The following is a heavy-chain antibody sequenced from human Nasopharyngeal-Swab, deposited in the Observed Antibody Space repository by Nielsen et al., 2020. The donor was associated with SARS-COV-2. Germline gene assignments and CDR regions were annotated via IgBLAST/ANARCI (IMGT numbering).Heavy chain of an antibody. Sequence: GESLKISCAASGFTFSDYPMYWLRQAPGQGLEWVAVITYVGRHAAYADSVRGRFTISRDNSNNTLYLQMNSLRAEDTAVYYCARDRAINWNDGYTDYWGQGTLVTVSS. CDR1: GFTFSDYP. CDR2: ITYVGRHA. V-gene: IGHV3-30*04. J-gene: IGHJ4*02. D-gene: IGHD1-20*01. CDR3: ARDRAINWNDGYTDY.